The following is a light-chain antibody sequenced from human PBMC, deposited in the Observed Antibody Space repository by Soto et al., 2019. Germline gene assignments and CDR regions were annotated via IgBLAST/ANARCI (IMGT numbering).Light chain of an antibody. CDR3: ISYTDRQSYL. CDR1: SSDIGSYNH. V-gene: IGLV2-14*03. Sequence: HCELNQAASVSGAHGQAITISCSGTSSDIGSYNHVAWYQQFPGKSPKLMIYAVSDRPPGVSDRFSGSKSGITASLTISGLQTEDEADYYCISYTDRQSYLFGTGTKVTVL. J-gene: IGLJ1*01. CDR2: AVS.